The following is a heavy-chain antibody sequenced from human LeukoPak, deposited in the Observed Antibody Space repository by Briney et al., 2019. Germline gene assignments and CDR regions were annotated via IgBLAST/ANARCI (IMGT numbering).Heavy chain of an antibody. V-gene: IGHV3-48*01. J-gene: IGHJ4*02. CDR1: GFSFRGYS. CDR3: VRESITGDRDFDY. Sequence: HGGTLRLSCAASGFSFRGYSMNWVRQAPGRGLEGISYIRCGSCTIFYADSVKGRFTISKTNVKNSLYLLMDSLRADDTAVYYCVRESITGDRDFDYWGQGTLITVSS. CDR2: IRCGSCTI. D-gene: IGHD7-27*01.